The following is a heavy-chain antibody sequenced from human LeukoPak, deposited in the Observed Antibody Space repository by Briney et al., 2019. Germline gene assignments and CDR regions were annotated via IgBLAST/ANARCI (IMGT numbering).Heavy chain of an antibody. CDR1: GFTFGTYA. CDR2: ISSNGGST. J-gene: IGHJ1*01. CDR3: ARGPGCSSTSCYVYFQH. D-gene: IGHD2-2*01. V-gene: IGHV3-64*01. Sequence: GGSLRLSCAASGFTFGTYAMHWVRQAPGKGLEYVSAISSNGGSTHYANSVKGRFTISRDNSKNTLYLQMGSLRAEDMAVYYCARGPGCSSTSCYVYFQHWGQGTLVTVSS.